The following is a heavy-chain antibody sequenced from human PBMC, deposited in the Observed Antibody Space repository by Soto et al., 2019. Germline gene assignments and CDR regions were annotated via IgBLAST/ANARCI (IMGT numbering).Heavy chain of an antibody. J-gene: IGHJ4*02. CDR3: TRGHCRSGGGSSDFDF. CDR1: GFTLSGFD. CDR2: IKTKGENYAA. Sequence: EVQLVESGGGLVQPGGYVKLSCAASGFTLSGFDVHWVRQAAGEGLEWVGRIKTKGENYAAAYAALVKGSFSLARDDSKNTAYLEMHSQQTEDTAVYYCTRGHCRSGGGSSDFDFWGQGSLVAVSS. D-gene: IGHD2-15*01. V-gene: IGHV3-73*01.